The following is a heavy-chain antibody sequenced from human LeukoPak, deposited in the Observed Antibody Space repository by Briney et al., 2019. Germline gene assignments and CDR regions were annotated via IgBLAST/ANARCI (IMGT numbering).Heavy chain of an antibody. J-gene: IGHJ4*02. CDR2: ISSSSDNYK. V-gene: IGHV3-21*01. Sequence: GGSLRLSCVASGFTFNTYNIHWVRQAPGKALEWVSTISSSSDNYKYYADSVKGRFTISRDNSKNMLYLQMNSLRVEDTAVYYCARPETAVPAAAVDYWGQGTLVTVSS. CDR3: ARPETAVPAAAVDY. D-gene: IGHD2-2*01. CDR1: GFTFNTYN.